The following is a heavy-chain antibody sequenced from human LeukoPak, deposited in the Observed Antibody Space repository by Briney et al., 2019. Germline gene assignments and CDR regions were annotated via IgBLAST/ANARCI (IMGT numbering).Heavy chain of an antibody. D-gene: IGHD5-12*01. CDR1: GGSISSGGYY. J-gene: IGHJ4*02. Sequence: SQTLSLTCTVSGGSISSGGYYWSWIRQHPGKGLEWIGYIYYSGTTYYNPSLKSRITMSLDTSKNQVSLTLSSVTAADTAVYYCVRDDSGYGRNHYWGQGTLVTVSS. CDR2: IYYSGTT. V-gene: IGHV4-30-4*08. CDR3: VRDDSGYGRNHY.